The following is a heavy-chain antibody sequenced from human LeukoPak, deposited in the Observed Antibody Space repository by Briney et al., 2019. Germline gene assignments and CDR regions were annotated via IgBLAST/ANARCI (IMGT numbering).Heavy chain of an antibody. D-gene: IGHD5-12*01. Sequence: GSSVKVSCKASGGTFSSYAIIWVRQAPGQGLEWMGRIIPILGIANYAQKFQGRVTITADKSTSTAYMELSSLRSEDTAVYYCARDRSGYNAYYYYYYGMDVWGQGTTVTVSS. CDR2: IIPILGIA. CDR1: GGTFSSYA. J-gene: IGHJ6*02. V-gene: IGHV1-69*04. CDR3: ARDRSGYNAYYYYYYGMDV.